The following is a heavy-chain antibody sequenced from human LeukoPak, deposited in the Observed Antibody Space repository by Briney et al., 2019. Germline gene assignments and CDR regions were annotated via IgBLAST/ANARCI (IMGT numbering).Heavy chain of an antibody. J-gene: IGHJ4*02. CDR1: GFTFSSFG. V-gene: IGHV3-30*18. Sequence: GGSLRLSCAASGFTFSSFGMHWVRQAPGKGLEWVAFISFDGSNEYYADSVTGRFTISRDNSNNMLYLQMNSLRAEDTAVYYCAKDRLALIVMVLGPYYWGQGTLVTVSS. CDR2: ISFDGSNE. CDR3: AKDRLALIVMVLGPYY. D-gene: IGHD2-15*01.